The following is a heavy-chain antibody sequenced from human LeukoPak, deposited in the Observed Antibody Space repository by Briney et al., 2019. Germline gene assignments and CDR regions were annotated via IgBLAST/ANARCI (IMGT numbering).Heavy chain of an antibody. CDR3: ARDRIRSDAFDI. J-gene: IGHJ3*02. V-gene: IGHV4-59*01. CDR2: MSYTGST. CDR1: GVSINTYS. D-gene: IGHD1-14*01. Sequence: SETLSLTCTVSGVSINTYSWSWVRQPPGKGLEWIGYMSYTGSTSYNPSLRSRVTISVDKSKNQFSLKLTSVTAADTAVYYCARDRIRSDAFDIWGQGTMVTVSS.